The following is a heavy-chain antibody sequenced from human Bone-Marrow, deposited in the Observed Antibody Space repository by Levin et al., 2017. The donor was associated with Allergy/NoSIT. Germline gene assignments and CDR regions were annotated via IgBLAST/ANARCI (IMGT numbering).Heavy chain of an antibody. Sequence: LSLTCAASGFSFFTSGMNWVRQAPGRGLEWISYIGSRSANIQYADAVKGRIIISRDDAKDSLYLQMNSLRADDTAIYYCARGGYCSDGTCYVAFDYWGQGALVTVAS. D-gene: IGHD2-15*01. CDR3: ARGGYCSDGTCYVAFDY. CDR1: GFSFFTSG. V-gene: IGHV3-48*01. J-gene: IGHJ4*02. CDR2: IGSRSANI.